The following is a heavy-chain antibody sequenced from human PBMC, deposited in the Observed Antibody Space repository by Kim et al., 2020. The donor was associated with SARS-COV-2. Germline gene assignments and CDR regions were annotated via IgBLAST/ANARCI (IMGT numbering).Heavy chain of an antibody. J-gene: IGHJ1*01. CDR3: AKDSGSSGWYKDSEYFQH. Sequence: GGSLRLSCAASGFTFDDYAMHWVRQAPGKGLEWVSLISWDGGSTYYADSVKGRFTISRDNSKNSLYLQMNSLRAEDTALYYCAKDSGSSGWYKDSEYFQHWGQGTLVTVPS. CDR2: ISWDGGST. D-gene: IGHD6-19*01. V-gene: IGHV3-43D*03. CDR1: GFTFDDYA.